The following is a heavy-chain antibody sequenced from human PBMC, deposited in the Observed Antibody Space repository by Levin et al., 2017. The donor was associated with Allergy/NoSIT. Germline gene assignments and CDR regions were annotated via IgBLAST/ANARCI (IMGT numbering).Heavy chain of an antibody. Sequence: QSGGSLRLSCAASGFTFSSYAMSWVRQAPGKGLEWVSAITSSGDSTYYADSVRGRFSISRDNSKNTLYLQMNSLRAEDTAVYYCAKSGHGFWSGFLLWGQGTLVTVSS. CDR1: GFTFSSYA. V-gene: IGHV3-23*01. D-gene: IGHD3-3*01. J-gene: IGHJ4*02. CDR2: ITSSGDST. CDR3: AKSGHGFWSGFLL.